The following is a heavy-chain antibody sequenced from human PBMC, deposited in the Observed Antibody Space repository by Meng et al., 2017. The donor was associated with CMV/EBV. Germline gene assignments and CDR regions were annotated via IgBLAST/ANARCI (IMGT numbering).Heavy chain of an antibody. D-gene: IGHD6-19*01. J-gene: IGHJ4*02. CDR3: ARALAVAGPYFDY. Sequence: SETLSLTCIVSGGSISSYYWSWIRQPPGKGLEWIGYIYYSGSTNYNPSLKSRVTISVDTSKNQFSLKLSSVTAADTAVYYCARALAVAGPYFDYWGQGTLVTVSS. CDR2: IYYSGST. V-gene: IGHV4-59*01. CDR1: GGSISSYY.